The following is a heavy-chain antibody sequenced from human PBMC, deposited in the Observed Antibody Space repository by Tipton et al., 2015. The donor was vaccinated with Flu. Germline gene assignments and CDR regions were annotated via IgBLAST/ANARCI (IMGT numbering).Heavy chain of an antibody. CDR3: VGGAGQWLVTTWFDP. Sequence: TLSLTCTVSGVSITTYYWNWIRQTPGKGLEWIGYMFHNGDTNYNPSLKSRVSISVDTSKNQFSLKLRSVTAADTAVYYCVGGAGQWLVTTWFDPWGQGTLVSVSS. CDR1: GVSITTYY. J-gene: IGHJ5*02. V-gene: IGHV4-59*01. CDR2: MFHNGDT. D-gene: IGHD3-22*01.